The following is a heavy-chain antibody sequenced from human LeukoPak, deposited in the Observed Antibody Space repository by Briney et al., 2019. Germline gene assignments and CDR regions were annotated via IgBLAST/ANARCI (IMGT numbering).Heavy chain of an antibody. V-gene: IGHV3-33*01. CDR3: ARGSELGYCSSTSCHPGDYFDY. D-gene: IGHD2-2*01. J-gene: IGHJ4*02. CDR2: IWYDGSNK. CDR1: GFTFSIYG. Sequence: GGSLRLSCAASGFTFSIYGMHWVRQAPGKGLGGVAVIWYDGSNKYYADSVKGRFTISRDNSKNTLYLQMNSLRAEDTAVYYCARGSELGYCSSTSCHPGDYFDYWGQGTLVTVSS.